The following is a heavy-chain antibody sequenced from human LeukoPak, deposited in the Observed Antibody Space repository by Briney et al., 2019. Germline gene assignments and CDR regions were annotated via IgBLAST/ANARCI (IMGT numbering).Heavy chain of an antibody. V-gene: IGHV3-7*03. D-gene: IGHD1-7*01. CDR1: GFTFSAYW. J-gene: IGHJ4*02. CDR3: ARLSQSRTIFYY. Sequence: GGSLRLSCAASGFTFSAYWMSWVRQAPGKGLERVANIKPDGSAKLYVDSVKGRFTVSRDNSKNSLYLQMNTLRAEDTAVYYCARLSQSRTIFYYWGQGTLVTVSS. CDR2: IKPDGSAK.